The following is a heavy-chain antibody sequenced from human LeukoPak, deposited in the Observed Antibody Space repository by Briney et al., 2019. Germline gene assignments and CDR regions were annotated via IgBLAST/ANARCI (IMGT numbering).Heavy chain of an antibody. CDR2: IYPGDSDT. CDR1: GYSFTSYW. D-gene: IGHD5-12*01. V-gene: IGHV5-51*01. CDR3: ARLDGDERGYSGYDFWGYFDY. Sequence: GESLKISCKGSGYSFTSYWIGWVRQMPGKGLEWMGIIYPGDSDTRYSPSFQGQVTISADKSISTAYLQWSSLKASDTAMYYCARLDGDERGYSGYDFWGYFDYWGQGTLVTVSS. J-gene: IGHJ4*02.